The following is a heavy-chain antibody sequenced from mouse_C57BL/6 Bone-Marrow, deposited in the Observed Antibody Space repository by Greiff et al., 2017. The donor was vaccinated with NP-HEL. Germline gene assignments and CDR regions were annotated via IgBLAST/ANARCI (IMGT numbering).Heavy chain of an antibody. Sequence: EVMLVESGGGLVQPGGSLSLSCAASGFTFTDYYMSWVRQPPGKALEWLGFIRNKANGYTPEYSASVKCRFTISRDNSQSILYLQMNALRADDSATDYCARYDFTTVPRSYGYFDVWGTGTTVTVSS. D-gene: IGHD1-1*01. CDR1: GFTFTDYY. V-gene: IGHV7-3*01. CDR3: ARYDFTTVPRSYGYFDV. CDR2: IRNKANGYTP. J-gene: IGHJ1*03.